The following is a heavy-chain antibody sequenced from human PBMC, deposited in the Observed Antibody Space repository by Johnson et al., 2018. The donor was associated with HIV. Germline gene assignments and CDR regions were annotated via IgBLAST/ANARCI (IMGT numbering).Heavy chain of an antibody. J-gene: IGHJ3*02. V-gene: IGHV3-9*01. CDR2: LDWNSGNI. D-gene: IGHD5-18*01. CDR3: ARYGYRPEAAFDI. Sequence: EVQLVESGVNLVQPGRSLRLSCAASGFTFDDYAIQWVRQAPGKGLAWVSGLDWNSGNIGNTDSVKGRFTISRDNAKNSLYLQMNSLRAEDTAVYYCARYGYRPEAAFDIWGQGTMVTVSS. CDR1: GFTFDDYA.